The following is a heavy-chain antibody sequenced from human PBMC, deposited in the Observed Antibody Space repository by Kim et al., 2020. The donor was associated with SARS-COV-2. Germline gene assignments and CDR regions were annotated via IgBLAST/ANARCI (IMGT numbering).Heavy chain of an antibody. CDR1: GFTFSSYG. CDR3: AKDEAYYDFWSGYFPGDTYYYYYGMDV. Sequence: GGSLRLSCAASGFTFSSYGMHWVRQAPGKGLEWVAVISYDGSNKYYADSVKGRFTISRDNSKNTLYLQMNSLRAEDTAVYYCAKDEAYYDFWSGYFPGDTYYYYYGMDVWGKGTTVTVSS. D-gene: IGHD3-3*01. V-gene: IGHV3-30*18. CDR2: ISYDGSNK. J-gene: IGHJ6*04.